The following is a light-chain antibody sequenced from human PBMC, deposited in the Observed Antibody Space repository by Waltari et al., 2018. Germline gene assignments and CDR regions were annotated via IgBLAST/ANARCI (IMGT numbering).Light chain of an antibody. J-gene: IGLJ3*02. V-gene: IGLV2-11*01. CDR2: DLY. CDR1: SIDVGIYNH. CDR3: CSYAGTYRWV. Sequence: QSALTQPRSVSGSPGQSVTISCTGTSIDVGIYNHVSWYQQYPGKAPKLMIADLYKRPSGVPDRFSGSKSGNTASLTISGLQTEDEADYYCCSYAGTYRWVFGGGTKLTVL.